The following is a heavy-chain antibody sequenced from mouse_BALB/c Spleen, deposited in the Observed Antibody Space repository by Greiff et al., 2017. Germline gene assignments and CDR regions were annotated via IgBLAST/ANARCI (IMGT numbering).Heavy chain of an antibody. D-gene: IGHD2-14*01. Sequence: EVKLMESGGGLVKPGGSLKLSCAASGFTFSSYAMSWVRQTPEKRLEWVASISSGGSTYYPDSVKGRFTISRDNARNILYLQMSSLRSADTDMYYCARAPYGYDYYFDYWGQGTTLTVSS. CDR1: GFTFSSYA. CDR2: ISSGGST. CDR3: ARAPYGYDYYFDY. J-gene: IGHJ2*01. V-gene: IGHV5-6-5*01.